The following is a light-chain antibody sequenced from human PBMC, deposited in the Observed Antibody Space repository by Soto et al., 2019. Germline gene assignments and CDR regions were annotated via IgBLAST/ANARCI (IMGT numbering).Light chain of an antibody. CDR3: AAWDDSLNGWV. J-gene: IGLJ3*02. CDR1: SSNIGSNT. Sequence: QSVLTQPPSASGTPGQRVTISCSGSSSNIGSNTVSWYRQLPGTAPKLLIYNSNQRPSGVPDRFSGSKSGTSASLAISGLQSEDEADYYCAAWDDSLNGWVFGGGTQLTVL. CDR2: NSN. V-gene: IGLV1-44*01.